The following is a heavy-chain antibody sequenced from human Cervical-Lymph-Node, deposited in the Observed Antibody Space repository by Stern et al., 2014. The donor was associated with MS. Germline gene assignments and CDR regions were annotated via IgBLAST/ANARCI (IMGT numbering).Heavy chain of an antibody. CDR3: ARPKDYGDFKN. Sequence: EVQLVESGAEVKKPGESLKISCQGSGYSFTSYWIGWVRQTPGKGLEWMGRIFPGDSGTRYSPSFQGQVTISADKSNRTAYLQWSSLKASDAAMYYCARPKDYGDFKNWGQGTLVTVSS. CDR1: GYSFTSYW. V-gene: IGHV5-51*03. CDR2: IFPGDSGT. J-gene: IGHJ4*02. D-gene: IGHD4-17*01.